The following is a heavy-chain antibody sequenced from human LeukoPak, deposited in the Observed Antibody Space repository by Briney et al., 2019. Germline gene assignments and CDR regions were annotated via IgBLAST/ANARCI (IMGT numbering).Heavy chain of an antibody. CDR1: GFTFSSYD. V-gene: IGHV3-23*01. CDR3: AKRGNPAVGHHYLDV. Sequence: GGSLRLSCAASGFTFSSYDMSWIRQAPGKGLEWVSSITISGGSTFYADSVMGRFTISRDNYKNTLYLQMNSLSAEDTAVYYCAKRGNPAVGHHYLDVWGKGTTVSVSS. D-gene: IGHD2-2*01. CDR2: ITISGGST. J-gene: IGHJ6*03.